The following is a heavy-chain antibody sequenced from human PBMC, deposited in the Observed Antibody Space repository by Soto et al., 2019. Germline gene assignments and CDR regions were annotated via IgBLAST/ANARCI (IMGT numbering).Heavy chain of an antibody. CDR1: GIIFHNYG. CDR2: ISHDGSTI. CDR3: AQPVHENGCHYDICYVDL. V-gene: IGHV3-30*18. D-gene: IGHD3-9*01. Sequence: QVPLVESGGGVVQPGRSLRLSCAASGIIFHNYGMHWVRQAPGKGLEWVSVISHDGSTIYYADSVKGRFTISRDNSKNTLFRQMSSLRAENTAVYYCAQPVHENGCHYDICYVDLWGRGTLVTVSS. J-gene: IGHJ2*01.